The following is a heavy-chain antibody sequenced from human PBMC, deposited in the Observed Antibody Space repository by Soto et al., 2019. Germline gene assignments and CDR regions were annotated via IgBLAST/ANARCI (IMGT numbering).Heavy chain of an antibody. CDR1: GFTFSSYA. CDR3: AKDGWTQETYYDFWSGYLGRSPQDEGMDV. Sequence: GGSLRLSCAASGFTFSSYAMSWVRQAPGKGLEWVSAISGSGGSTYYADSVKGRFTISRDNSKNTLYLQMNSLRAEDTAVYYCAKDGWTQETYYDFWSGYLGRSPQDEGMDVWGLGTTVTVSS. V-gene: IGHV3-23*01. J-gene: IGHJ6*02. CDR2: ISGSGGST. D-gene: IGHD3-3*01.